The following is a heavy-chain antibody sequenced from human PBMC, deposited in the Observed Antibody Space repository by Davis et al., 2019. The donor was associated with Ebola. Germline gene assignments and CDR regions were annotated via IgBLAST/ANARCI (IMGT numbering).Heavy chain of an antibody. Sequence: GESLKISCAASGFTFSSYSMNWVRQAPGKGLEWVSYISSSSSTIYYADSVKGRFTISRDNAKNSLYLQMNSLRAEDTAVYYCARSSKRFRDFFWFDPWGQGTLVTVSS. D-gene: IGHD3-10*01. CDR1: GFTFSSYS. CDR3: ARSSKRFRDFFWFDP. J-gene: IGHJ5*02. CDR2: ISSSSSTI. V-gene: IGHV3-48*04.